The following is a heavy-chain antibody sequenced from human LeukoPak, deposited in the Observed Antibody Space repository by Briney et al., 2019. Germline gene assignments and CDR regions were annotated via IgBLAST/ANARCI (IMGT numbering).Heavy chain of an antibody. CDR3: AKAGHYGSGSYYSDY. V-gene: IGHV3-23*01. Sequence: GGSLRLSCAASGFTFSSYGMHWVRQAPGRGLEWLSTISGGGTTTYYVDSVKGRFTVSRDNSKNTLYLQMSSLRAGDTAVYYCAKAGHYGSGSYYSDYWGRGTLVTVSP. D-gene: IGHD3-10*01. CDR2: ISGGGTTT. J-gene: IGHJ4*02. CDR1: GFTFSSYG.